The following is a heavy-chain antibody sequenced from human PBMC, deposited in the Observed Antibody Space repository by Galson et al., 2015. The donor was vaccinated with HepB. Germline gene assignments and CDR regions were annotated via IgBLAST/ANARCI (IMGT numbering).Heavy chain of an antibody. V-gene: IGHV3-74*01. Sequence: SLRLSCAASGFTLSSYVMTWVRQAPGKGLVWVSRIKSDGSRTTYADSVKGRFTISRDNAKNTLYLQMNSLRAEDTAVYYCGRDGILGPNNWVDTLDIWGQGTMVTVSS. CDR1: GFTLSSYV. J-gene: IGHJ3*02. CDR3: GRDGILGPNNWVDTLDI. D-gene: IGHD1-20*01. CDR2: IKSDGSRT.